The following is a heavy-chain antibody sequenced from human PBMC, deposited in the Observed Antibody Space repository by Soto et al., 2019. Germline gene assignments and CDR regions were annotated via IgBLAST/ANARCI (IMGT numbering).Heavy chain of an antibody. V-gene: IGHV3-30*18. Sequence: QVQLVESGGGVVQPGRSLRLSCAASGFAFNKYGVHWVRQAPGEGLEWVSLISFDGSDEWYADSVKGRFTISRDNSKNTLYLQMNSLRPEDTAVYYCAKGYAISPPIASGWYPNYYYGMDVWGQGTTVTVSS. J-gene: IGHJ6*02. CDR3: AKGYAISPPIASGWYPNYYYGMDV. D-gene: IGHD6-19*01. CDR2: ISFDGSDE. CDR1: GFAFNKYG.